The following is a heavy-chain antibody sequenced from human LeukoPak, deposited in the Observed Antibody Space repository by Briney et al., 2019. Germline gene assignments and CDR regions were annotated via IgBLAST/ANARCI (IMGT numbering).Heavy chain of an antibody. CDR2: IGGTGGSV. J-gene: IGHJ4*02. CDR3: AKDTLGMRSFDY. CDR1: GFTFRSYG. V-gene: IGHV3-23*01. Sequence: GGSLRLSCAASGFTFRSYGMSWVRDAPGKGLECGSTIGGTGGSVYYAESVKGRFTIYRDNSKNTLYLQMNSLRAEDTAVYYCAKDTLGMRSFDYWGQGTLVTVSS.